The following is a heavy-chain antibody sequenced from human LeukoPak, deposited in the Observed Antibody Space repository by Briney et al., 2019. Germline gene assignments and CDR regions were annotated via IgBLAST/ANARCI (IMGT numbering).Heavy chain of an antibody. CDR2: INYSGRT. Sequence: PSQTPSLTCTLSGGAITSSSYVSASIRQPPGNWLEWIGNINYSGRTHFNASIKSRVNISVDASKNQFSLKLNSVTAADTAVYYCGRRVAGSGYRDYWGQGTLVTVSS. J-gene: IGHJ4*02. D-gene: IGHD3-22*01. CDR3: GRRVAGSGYRDY. CDR1: GGAITSSSYV. V-gene: IGHV4-39*01.